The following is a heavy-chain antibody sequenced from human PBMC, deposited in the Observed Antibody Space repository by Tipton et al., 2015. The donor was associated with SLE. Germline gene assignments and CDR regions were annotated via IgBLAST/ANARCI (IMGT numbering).Heavy chain of an antibody. V-gene: IGHV4-59*12. D-gene: IGHD6-13*01. Sequence: TLSLTCTVSGGFISSYYWSWIRQPPGKGLEWIGEIYHSGSTNYNPSLKSRVTISVDKSKNQFSLKLSSVTAADTAVYYCARKIAAALDYWGQGTLVTVSS. CDR2: IYHSGST. CDR1: GGFISSYY. J-gene: IGHJ4*02. CDR3: ARKIAAALDY.